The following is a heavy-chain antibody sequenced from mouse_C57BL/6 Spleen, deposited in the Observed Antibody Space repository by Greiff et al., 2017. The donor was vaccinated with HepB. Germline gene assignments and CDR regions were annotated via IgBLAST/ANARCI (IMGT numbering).Heavy chain of an antibody. V-gene: IGHV1-82*01. CDR3: ARVAYYSNPGYAMDY. CDR1: GYAFSSSW. CDR2: IYPGDGDT. J-gene: IGHJ4*01. Sequence: QVQLQQSGPELVKPGASVKISCKASGYAFSSSWMNWVKQRPGKGLEWIGRIYPGDGDTNYNGKFKGKATLTADKSSSTAYMQLSSLTSEDSAVYFWARVAYYSNPGYAMDYWGQGTSVTVSS. D-gene: IGHD2-5*01.